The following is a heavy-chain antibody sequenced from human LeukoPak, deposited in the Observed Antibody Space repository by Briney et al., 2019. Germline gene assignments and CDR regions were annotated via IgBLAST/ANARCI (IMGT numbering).Heavy chain of an antibody. D-gene: IGHD5-18*01. CDR2: IRGQGHGGTT. Sequence: PGGSLRLSCTGSGFTFGDYYINWLRQAPGKGPEWVGFIRGQGHGGTTEYAASVKGRFTISRDDSKSIAYLQMNSLKTDDTALYYCSGHRHSFNWFGTWGQGTLVTVSS. CDR1: GFTFGDYY. J-gene: IGHJ5*02. V-gene: IGHV3-49*03. CDR3: SGHRHSFNWFGT.